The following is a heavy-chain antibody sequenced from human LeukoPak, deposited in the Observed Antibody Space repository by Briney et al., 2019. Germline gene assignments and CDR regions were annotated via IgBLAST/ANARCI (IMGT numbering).Heavy chain of an antibody. D-gene: IGHD2-2*01. V-gene: IGHV6-1*01. CDR1: GDIVSSNSVT. J-gene: IGHJ5*02. Sequence: SQTLSLTCAISGDIVSSNSVTWNWIRQSPSRGLEWLGRTYYRSTWFNDYAVSVRGRITVNPDTSKNQFSLHLNSVTPEDTAVYYCARRLTQYDCFDPWGQGILVTVSS. CDR2: TYYRSTWFN. CDR3: ARRLTQYDCFDP.